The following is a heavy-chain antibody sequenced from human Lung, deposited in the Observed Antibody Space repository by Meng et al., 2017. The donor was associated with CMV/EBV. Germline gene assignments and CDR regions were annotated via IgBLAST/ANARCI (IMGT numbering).Heavy chain of an antibody. Sequence: SXTXSLXCAVYGGSFSGFYWSXIRQPPGKGLEWIGAISHSGSTNYKPSLKSRVTISVDTSKNQFSLKLNSLTAADTAVYYCARGMGSPPRSKLLGSRRTRDFYYGLDVWXQGTTVTVSS. J-gene: IGHJ6*02. CDR3: ARGMGSPPRSKLLGSRRTRDFYYGLDV. D-gene: IGHD2-15*01. CDR1: GGSFSGFY. CDR2: ISHSGST. V-gene: IGHV4-34*01.